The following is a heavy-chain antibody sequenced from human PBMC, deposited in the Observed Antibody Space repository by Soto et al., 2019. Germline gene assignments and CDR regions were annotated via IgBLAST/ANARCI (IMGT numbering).Heavy chain of an antibody. J-gene: IGHJ3*02. D-gene: IGHD6-13*01. V-gene: IGHV1-18*01. CDR1: GYTFTSYG. CDR3: ARDPGYSTTWHQAFDI. CDR2: ISTYNGNT. Sequence: QVQLVQSGAEVKKPGASVKGSCKASGYTFTSYGISWVRQAPGQGPEWMGRISTYNGNTNYVQKLQGRVTMTTDTSTNTAYMELRSLRYDDTAVYYCARDPGYSTTWHQAFDIWGQGTMVTVSS.